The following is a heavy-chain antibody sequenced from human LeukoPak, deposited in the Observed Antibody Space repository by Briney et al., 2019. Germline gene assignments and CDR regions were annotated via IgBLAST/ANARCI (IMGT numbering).Heavy chain of an antibody. V-gene: IGHV1-2*02. D-gene: IGHD6-6*01. CDR2: INPNSGGT. Sequence: GASVKVSCKASGYTFTGYYMHWVRQAPGQGLEWMGWINPNSGGTNYAQKFLGRVTMTRDTSISTAYMELSRLRSDDAAVYYCARALLKTPYSSSSGGFDYWGQGTLVTVSS. CDR1: GYTFTGYY. J-gene: IGHJ4*02. CDR3: ARALLKTPYSSSSGGFDY.